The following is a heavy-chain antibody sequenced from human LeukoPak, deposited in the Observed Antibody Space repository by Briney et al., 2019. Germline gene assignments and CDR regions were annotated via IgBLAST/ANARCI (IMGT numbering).Heavy chain of an antibody. CDR3: AHRTHSMVRGSKLTDY. D-gene: IGHD3-10*01. Sequence: SGPALVKPTQTLTLTCTFSVFSLSTSGMCVSWIRQPPGKALEWLARIDWDDDKYYSTSLKTRLTISKDTSKNQVVLTMTNMDPVDTATYYCAHRTHSMVRGSKLTDYWGQGTLVTVSS. CDR2: IDWDDDK. CDR1: VFSLSTSGMC. J-gene: IGHJ4*02. V-gene: IGHV2-70*12.